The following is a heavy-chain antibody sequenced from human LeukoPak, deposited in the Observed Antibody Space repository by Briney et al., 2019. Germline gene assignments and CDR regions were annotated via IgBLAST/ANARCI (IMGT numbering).Heavy chain of an antibody. V-gene: IGHV7-4-1*02. CDR3: ARGEVGATPPYYFDY. Sequence: ASVTVSCTASGYTFTSYAMNWVRQAPGQGREWVGWINTNTGNPTYAQGVTGRFVFSLDTSVSTAYLQISRLKAEDTAVYYCARGEVGATPPYYFDYWGQGTLVTVSS. CDR1: GYTFTSYA. J-gene: IGHJ4*02. D-gene: IGHD1-26*01. CDR2: INTNTGNP.